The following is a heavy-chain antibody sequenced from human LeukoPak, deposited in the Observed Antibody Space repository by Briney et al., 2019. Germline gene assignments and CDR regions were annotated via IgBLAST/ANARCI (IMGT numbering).Heavy chain of an antibody. CDR3: AREPPTYCGGDCYIDY. D-gene: IGHD2-21*02. CDR2: ISGSGVST. CDR1: GFTFSDYY. Sequence: GGALRLSCAASGFTFSDYYRSWLRQAPGKGREGVSYISGSGVSTYYAVSLKCRFTISRDNSKNTLYLQMNSLRAEDTAVYYCAREPPTYCGGDCYIDYWGQGTLVTVSS. V-gene: IGHV3-11*04. J-gene: IGHJ4*02.